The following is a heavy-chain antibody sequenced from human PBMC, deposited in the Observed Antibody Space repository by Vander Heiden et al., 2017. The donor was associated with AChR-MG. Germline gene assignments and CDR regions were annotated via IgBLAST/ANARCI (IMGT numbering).Heavy chain of an antibody. J-gene: IGHJ3*02. CDR2: SYPDNTAT. CDR1: GYSFRTRS. Sequence: VQLVQSGAQGKTPGASLKISCKGSGYSFRTRSIARVGRVPGHGREWVGISYPDNTATRYGPSFQGEVSMSIDESISTAYLKWSSLKTSDTAMYYCGIHYETSGYFAFDIWGQGTMVTVS. V-gene: IGHV5-51*01. CDR3: GIHYETSGYFAFDI. D-gene: IGHD3-22*01.